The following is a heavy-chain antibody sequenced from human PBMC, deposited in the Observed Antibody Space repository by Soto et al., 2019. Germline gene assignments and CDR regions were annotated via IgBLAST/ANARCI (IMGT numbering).Heavy chain of an antibody. CDR1: GFTFSSFG. CDR3: AKSYAFRYFDWLSSGS. D-gene: IGHD3-9*01. V-gene: IGHV3-30*18. CDR2: ISYDGTNK. J-gene: IGHJ5*02. Sequence: QVQLVESGGGVVQPGRSLRLSCAGSGFTFSSFGMHWVRQAPGKGLEWVGVISYDGTNKYYADSVKGRFTISRDNSKNTLFLQMNSLRAEDTAVYYCAKSYAFRYFDWLSSGSWGQGTLVTVSS.